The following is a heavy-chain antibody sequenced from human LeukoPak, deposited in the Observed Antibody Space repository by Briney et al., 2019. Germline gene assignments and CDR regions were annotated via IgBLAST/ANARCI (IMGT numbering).Heavy chain of an antibody. Sequence: GGSLRLSCAASGFTFSNYWMSWVRQSPGRGQEWVANIYLDGSMEYYVDSVGGRFTVSRDNAKNSVYLQIDSRRAEDTAVYYCARADKYGSILDYWGRGTLVTVSS. J-gene: IGHJ4*02. CDR3: ARADKYGSILDY. CDR2: IYLDGSME. D-gene: IGHD3-10*01. V-gene: IGHV3-7*04. CDR1: GFTFSNYW.